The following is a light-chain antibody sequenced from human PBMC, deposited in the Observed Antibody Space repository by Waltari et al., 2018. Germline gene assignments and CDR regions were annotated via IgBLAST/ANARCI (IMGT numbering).Light chain of an antibody. CDR2: GAS. CDR3: QHYGRSPPYT. J-gene: IGKJ2*01. V-gene: IGKV3-20*01. CDR1: QTIKSSF. Sequence: EIVLTQSPATLSLSPGDRTTLSSRASQTIKSSFLVWYQQKPGLSPRLLIYGASTRATGIPAKFRGSGSGTDFTLTITDLDPEDSAVYYCQHYGRSPPYTFGQGTKLE.